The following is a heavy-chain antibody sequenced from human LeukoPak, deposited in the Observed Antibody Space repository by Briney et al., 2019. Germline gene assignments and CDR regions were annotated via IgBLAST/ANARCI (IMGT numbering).Heavy chain of an antibody. V-gene: IGHV3-49*04. D-gene: IGHD4-23*01. CDR3: TRETGGGIDY. J-gene: IGHJ4*02. Sequence: PGRSLRLSCTASGFTFGDYAMSWVRQAPGTGLEWVGFIRNKAYGGTTEFAASVRGRFTISRDESKSIAYLQMSGLKTEDTAVYYCTRETGGGIDYWGQGTLVTVSS. CDR1: GFTFGDYA. CDR2: IRNKAYGGTT.